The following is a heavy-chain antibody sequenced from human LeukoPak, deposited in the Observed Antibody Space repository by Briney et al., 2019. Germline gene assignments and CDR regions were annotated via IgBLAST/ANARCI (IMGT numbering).Heavy chain of an antibody. J-gene: IGHJ4*02. V-gene: IGHV3-7*01. CDR1: GFTFSRYW. D-gene: IGHD6-19*01. CDR3: ARVWGSGWYMDY. CDR2: IKQDGSEK. Sequence: GGSLRLSCAASGFTFSRYWMNWVRQAPGKGLEWVANIKQDGSEKYYVDSVKGRFTISRDNAKNSLYLQMNSLRAEDTAVYYCARVWGSGWYMDYWGQETLVTVSS.